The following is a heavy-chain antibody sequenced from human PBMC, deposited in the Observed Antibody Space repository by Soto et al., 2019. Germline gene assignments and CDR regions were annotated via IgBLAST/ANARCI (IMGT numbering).Heavy chain of an antibody. CDR2: ISAYNGNT. Sequence: QVQLVQSGAEVKKPGASVKVSCKASGYTFTSFGISWLRQAPGQGLEWMGWISAYNGNTKNAQKFQGRVNMTTEFSTSTGCMELRSLRSDDTAVSFCVRDLGSMVRGIVPLFDYWGQGTLVTVSS. CDR3: VRDLGSMVRGIVPLFDY. CDR1: GYTFTSFG. J-gene: IGHJ4*02. V-gene: IGHV1-18*01. D-gene: IGHD3-10*01.